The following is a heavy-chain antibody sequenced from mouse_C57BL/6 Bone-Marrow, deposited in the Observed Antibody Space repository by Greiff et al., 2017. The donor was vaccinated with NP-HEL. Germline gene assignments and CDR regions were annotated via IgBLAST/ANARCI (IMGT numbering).Heavy chain of an antibody. CDR3: ARYYFDY. J-gene: IGHJ2*01. Sequence: QVQLQQPGAELVMPGASVKLSCKASGYTFTSYWMHWVKQRPGQGLEWIGEIGPSDSYTNYNQKFKGKSTLTVDKSSSTAYMQLSSLTSEDSAVYYCARYYFDYWGQGTTLTVSS. CDR2: IGPSDSYT. V-gene: IGHV1-69*01. CDR1: GYTFTSYW.